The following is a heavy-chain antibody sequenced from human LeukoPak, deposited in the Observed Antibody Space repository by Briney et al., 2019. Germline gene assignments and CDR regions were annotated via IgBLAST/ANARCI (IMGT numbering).Heavy chain of an antibody. J-gene: IGHJ4*02. CDR1: GLTFSSYS. D-gene: IGHD3-9*01. CDR2: ISHDGSNK. V-gene: IGHV3-30-3*01. CDR3: AKDGLWITIFLD. Sequence: GGSLRLSCAASGLTFSSYSFNWVRQAPGKGLEWVAVISHDGSNKYYADSLRGRFTISRDNSKNTLYLQMNSLRAEDTAVYYCAKDGLWITIFLDWGQGTLVTVSS.